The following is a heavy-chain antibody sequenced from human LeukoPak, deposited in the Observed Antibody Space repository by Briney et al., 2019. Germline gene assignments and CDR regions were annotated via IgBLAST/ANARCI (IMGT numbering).Heavy chain of an antibody. CDR1: EFTFSRYA. V-gene: IGHV3-23*01. CDR2: ISGSGDTT. Sequence: GGSLRLSCAASEFTFSRYAMSWVRQAPGKGLEWVSTISGSGDTTYFADSVKGRFIISRDNSKNTVYLQVTSLRVGDTATYFCAKGSRLDCYDYWGQGTLVTVSS. D-gene: IGHD1-1*01. J-gene: IGHJ4*02. CDR3: AKGSRLDCYDY.